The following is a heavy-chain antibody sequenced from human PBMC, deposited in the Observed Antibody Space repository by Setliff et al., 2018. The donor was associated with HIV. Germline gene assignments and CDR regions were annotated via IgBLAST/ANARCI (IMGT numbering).Heavy chain of an antibody. V-gene: IGHV4-59*12. D-gene: IGHD6-13*01. CDR1: GGSISSFY. J-gene: IGHJ1*01. CDR3: AREDSSSWYSSLSF. Sequence: TLSLTCTVSGGSISSFYWTWIRQPPGKGLEWIGYIYYSGSTNYDPSLKSRLTISVDTSKTQVSLKLSSVTAADTAIYYCAREDSSSWYSSLSFWGQGTLVTVSS. CDR2: IYYSGST.